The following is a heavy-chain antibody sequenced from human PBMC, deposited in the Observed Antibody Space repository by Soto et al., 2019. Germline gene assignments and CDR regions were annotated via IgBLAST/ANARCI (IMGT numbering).Heavy chain of an antibody. CDR1: GGSLTSYP. CDR2: IIPIHGTT. Sequence: QMEQSGAEVRKPGSSVKVSCKPSGGSLTSYPMAWVRQAPGQGFEWMGGIIPIHGTTEYAQKFQGRVTITADESTNRATLELTGLTSEDTAVYYCARGWGLVSWGHGTFVTVSS. CDR3: ARGWGLVS. D-gene: IGHD3-16*01. J-gene: IGHJ4*01. V-gene: IGHV1-69*01.